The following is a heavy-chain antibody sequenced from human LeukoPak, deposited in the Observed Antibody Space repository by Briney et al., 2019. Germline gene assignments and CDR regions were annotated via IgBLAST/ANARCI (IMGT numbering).Heavy chain of an antibody. D-gene: IGHD3-16*01. J-gene: IGHJ4*02. CDR1: GFTFSIYG. CDR3: ARGVITFGISFDY. CDR2: IRYDGSNK. V-gene: IGHV3-30*02. Sequence: GGSLRLSCAASGFTFSIYGMHWVRQAPGKGLEWVAFIRYDGSNKYYADSVKGRFTISRDNSKNTLYLQMNSLRAEDTAVYYCARGVITFGISFDYWGQGTLVTVSS.